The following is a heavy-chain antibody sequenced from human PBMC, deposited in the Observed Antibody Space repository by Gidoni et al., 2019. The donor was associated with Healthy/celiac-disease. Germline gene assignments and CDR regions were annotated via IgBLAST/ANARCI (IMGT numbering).Heavy chain of an antibody. CDR2: ISYDGSNK. D-gene: IGHD6-13*01. CDR1: GFPFSRYD. Sequence: QVQLVESGGGVVQPGRSLRLSCAASGFPFSRYDMHWVRQAPVKGLEWVAVISYDGSNKYYADSVKSRFTISRDNSKNTLYLQMNSLRAEDTAVYYCARDRAAAGPEYYYYYYGMDVWGQGTTVTVSS. V-gene: IGHV3-30*04. J-gene: IGHJ6*02. CDR3: ARDRAAAGPEYYYYYYGMDV.